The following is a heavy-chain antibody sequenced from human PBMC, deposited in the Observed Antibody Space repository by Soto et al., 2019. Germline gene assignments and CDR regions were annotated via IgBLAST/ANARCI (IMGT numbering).Heavy chain of an antibody. D-gene: IGHD6-19*01. CDR1: GYTFSSYD. V-gene: IGHV1-8*01. CDR2: LNPNSGDT. Sequence: QVQLVQSGAEVKKPGASVKVSCKASGYTFSSYDINWVRQATGQGLEWMGWLNPNSGDTGYAQKFQGRVTLTRNTSINTAYIDLSSLTSDATAVYYCATSGGGWYLYWGQGTLVTVSS. CDR3: ATSGGGWYLY. J-gene: IGHJ4*02.